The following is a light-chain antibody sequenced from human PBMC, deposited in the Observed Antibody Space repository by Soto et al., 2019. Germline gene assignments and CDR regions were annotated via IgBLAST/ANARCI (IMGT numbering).Light chain of an antibody. CDR3: QQYDTYWT. V-gene: IGKV1-5*03. CDR1: QSIRSW. CDR2: KAS. J-gene: IGKJ1*01. Sequence: DIQMTQSPSTLSASVGDRVIITCRASQSIRSWLAWYQQKPGQAPKPLIYKASSLESGVPSRFSGSGSGTEFTLTISXLQPDDFATYYCQQYDTYWTFGQGTKVDIK.